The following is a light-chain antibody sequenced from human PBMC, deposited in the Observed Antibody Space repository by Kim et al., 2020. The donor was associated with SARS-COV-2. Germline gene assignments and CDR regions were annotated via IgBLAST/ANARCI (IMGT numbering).Light chain of an antibody. CDR1: GGDIGDYDY. V-gene: IGLV2-14*03. CDR2: DVS. Sequence: GHSVSSSCTGTGGDIGDYDYVSWDQQHPGKAPKLMFYDVSKRPSGISHRFSGTKYGNTASLPISGLQAEDEGDYHCSSYTSSNTWVFGGGTKLTVL. J-gene: IGLJ3*02. CDR3: SSYTSSNTWV.